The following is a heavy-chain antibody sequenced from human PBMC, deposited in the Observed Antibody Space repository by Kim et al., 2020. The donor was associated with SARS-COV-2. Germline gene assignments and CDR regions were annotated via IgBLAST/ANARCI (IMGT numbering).Heavy chain of an antibody. CDR1: GGSISSGGYY. J-gene: IGHJ5*02. CDR3: ARAHTLFGVVINWFDP. Sequence: SETLSLTCTVSGGSISSGGYYWSWIRQHPGKGLEWIGYIYYSGSTYYNPSLKSRVTISVDTSKNQFSLKLSSVTAADTAVYYCARAHTLFGVVINWFDPWGQGTLVTVSS. V-gene: IGHV4-31*03. D-gene: IGHD3-3*01. CDR2: IYYSGST.